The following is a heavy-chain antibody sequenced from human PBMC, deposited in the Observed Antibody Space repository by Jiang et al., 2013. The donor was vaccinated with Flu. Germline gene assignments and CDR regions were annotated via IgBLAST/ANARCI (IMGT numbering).Heavy chain of an antibody. CDR2: ITWNSGTL. D-gene: IGHD6-19*01. Sequence: SGELGTAWQVPETLLCSLWIQVLMIMPCTGSGKLQEGLEWVSGITWNSGTLGYADSVRGRFTISRDNAKESLFLQMDSLRAEDTAVYYCAKDISVAGVGLDYWGQGTLVTVSS. CDR3: AKDISVAGVGLDY. J-gene: IGHJ4*02. CDR1: IQVLMIMP. V-gene: IGHV3-9*01.